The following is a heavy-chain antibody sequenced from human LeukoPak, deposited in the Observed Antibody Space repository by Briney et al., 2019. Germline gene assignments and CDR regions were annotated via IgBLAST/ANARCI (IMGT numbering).Heavy chain of an antibody. D-gene: IGHD2-2*01. V-gene: IGHV4-39*01. Sequence: SETLSLTCTVSGGSISSSSYYWGWIRQPPGKGLEWIGSIYYSGSTYYNPSLKSRVTISVDTSKNQFSVKLSSVTAADTAVYYCARHGGNQLLPDRDAFDICGQGTMVTVSS. CDR1: GGSISSSSYY. CDR3: ARHGGNQLLPDRDAFDI. J-gene: IGHJ3*02. CDR2: IYYSGST.